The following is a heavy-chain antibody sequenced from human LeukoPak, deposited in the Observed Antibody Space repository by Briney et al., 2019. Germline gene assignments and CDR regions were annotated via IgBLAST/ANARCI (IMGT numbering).Heavy chain of an antibody. Sequence: GGSLRLSCAASGFTFSTYSMYWVRQAPGKGLQWVANIKQDGSEKNYVDSVKGRFTISRDNAKNSLYLQMNSLRAEDTAVYYCAREEGYCSGGSCYFWFDPWGQGTLVTVSS. V-gene: IGHV3-7*05. CDR1: GFTFSTYS. D-gene: IGHD2-15*01. J-gene: IGHJ5*02. CDR3: AREEGYCSGGSCYFWFDP. CDR2: IKQDGSEK.